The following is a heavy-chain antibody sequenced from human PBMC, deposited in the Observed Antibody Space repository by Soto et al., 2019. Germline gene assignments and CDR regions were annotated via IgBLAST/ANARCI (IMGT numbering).Heavy chain of an antibody. V-gene: IGHV3-23*01. J-gene: IGHJ6*02. CDR2: ISGSGGST. CDR3: AKDQGVAVAGMFFYYGMDV. D-gene: IGHD6-19*01. Sequence: GGSLRLSCAASGFTFSSYAMSWVRQAPGKGLEWVSAISGSGGSTYYADSVKGRFTISRDNSKNTLYLQMNSLRAEDTAVYYCAKDQGVAVAGMFFYYGMDVWGQGTTVTVSS. CDR1: GFTFSSYA.